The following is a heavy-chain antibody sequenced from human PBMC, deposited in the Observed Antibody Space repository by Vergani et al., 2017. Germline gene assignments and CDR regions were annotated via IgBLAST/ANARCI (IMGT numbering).Heavy chain of an antibody. CDR1: GFSIITSEMC. D-gene: IGHD5-12*01. J-gene: IGHJ4*02. Sequence: QVTLWESVPALVKPTETPTLTCTFSGFSIITSEMCVSWIRQPPGKALEWLALIDGNDNKYFNTSLKTRPTISKDTSKNQVVLTVTNMDPVDTASYYCARIRRSGRSCYDFFDFWGQGILVTVAS. V-gene: IGHV2-70*01. CDR2: IDGNDNK. CDR3: ARIRRSGRSCYDFFDF.